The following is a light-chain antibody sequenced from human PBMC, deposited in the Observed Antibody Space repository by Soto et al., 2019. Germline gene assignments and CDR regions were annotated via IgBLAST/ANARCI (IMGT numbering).Light chain of an antibody. CDR3: QSHDSRLHGSV. CDR1: SSNIGAGYD. Sequence: SLLPQPPSVSGAPGQRVTNYCTWSSSNIGAGYDVHWYQQLPGAAPKLLIYRNSNRPSGVPDRFSGSKSGSSASLAISGLQAEDEADYFCQSHDSRLHGSVFGPGTKVTVL. V-gene: IGLV1-40*01. CDR2: RNS. J-gene: IGLJ1*01.